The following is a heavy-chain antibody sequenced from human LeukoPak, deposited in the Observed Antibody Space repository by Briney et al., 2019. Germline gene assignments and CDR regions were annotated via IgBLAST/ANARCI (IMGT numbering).Heavy chain of an antibody. V-gene: IGHV3-48*01. CDR1: GFTFSSYS. CDR3: AREVVRTPPGLPAYYYMDV. Sequence: PGGSLRLSCAASGFTFSSYSMNWVRQAPGKGLEWVSYISSSSSTIYYADSVKGRFTISRDNAKNSLYLQMNSLRAEDTAVYYCAREVVRTPPGLPAYYYMDVWGKGTTVTVSS. CDR2: ISSSSSTI. D-gene: IGHD2-15*01. J-gene: IGHJ6*03.